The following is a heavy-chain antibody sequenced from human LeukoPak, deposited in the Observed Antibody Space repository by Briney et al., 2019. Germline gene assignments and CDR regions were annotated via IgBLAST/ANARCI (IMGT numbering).Heavy chain of an antibody. CDR2: ISSSSSTK. CDR1: GFTLSRYS. Sequence: GGSLRLSCAASGFTLSRYSMNWVRQAPGKGLEWVSYISSSSSTKYYADSVKGRFTISRDNAKKSLYLQMNSLRAEDTAVCYCGRGGSYYNEAFDIWGQGTMVIVSS. V-gene: IGHV3-48*01. D-gene: IGHD1-26*01. CDR3: GRGGSYYNEAFDI. J-gene: IGHJ3*02.